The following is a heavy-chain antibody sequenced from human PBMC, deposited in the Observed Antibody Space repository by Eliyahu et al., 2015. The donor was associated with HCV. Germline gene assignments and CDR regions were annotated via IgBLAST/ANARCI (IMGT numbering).Heavy chain of an antibody. CDR2: IIPILGIA. CDR1: GGTFSSYT. Sequence: VKKPGSSVKVSCKASGGTFSSYTISWVRQAPGQGLEWMGRIIPILGIANYAQKFQGRVTITADKSTSTAYMELSSLRSEDTAVYYCARVQFPDDDFWSGHNWFDPWGQGTLVTVSS. D-gene: IGHD3-3*01. CDR3: ARVQFPDDDFWSGHNWFDP. V-gene: IGHV1-69*02. J-gene: IGHJ5*02.